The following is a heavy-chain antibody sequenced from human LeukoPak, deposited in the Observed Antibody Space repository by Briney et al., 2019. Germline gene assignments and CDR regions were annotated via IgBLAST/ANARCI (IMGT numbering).Heavy chain of an antibody. V-gene: IGHV1-2*06. CDR2: INPNSGGT. J-gene: IGHJ4*02. CDR3: ARAYSGSPDY. Sequence: ASVKVSCKASGYTFTGYYMHWVRQTPGQGLEWKGRINPNSGGTNYAQKFQGRVTMTRDTSISTAYMELSRLRSDDTAVYYCARAYSGSPDYWGQGTLVTVSS. D-gene: IGHD1-26*01. CDR1: GYTFTGYY.